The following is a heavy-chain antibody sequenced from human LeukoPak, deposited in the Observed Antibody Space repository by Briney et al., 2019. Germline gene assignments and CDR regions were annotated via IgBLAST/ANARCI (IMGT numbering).Heavy chain of an antibody. CDR2: ISDGGSFE. CDR3: AKGSLIGKYSTKGVSCPFDL. D-gene: IGHD2-8*01. Sequence: PGGSLRLSCAASGFTFSSYFMTWIHQAPGLLLEWVSSISDGGSFESYADSVMGRITISRDNSRNTLYLQMNSLKPEDPAVTYLAKGSLIGKYSTKGVSCPFDLWGLGSLFTVSS. J-gene: IGHJ4*02. V-gene: IGHV3-23*01. CDR1: GFTFSSYF.